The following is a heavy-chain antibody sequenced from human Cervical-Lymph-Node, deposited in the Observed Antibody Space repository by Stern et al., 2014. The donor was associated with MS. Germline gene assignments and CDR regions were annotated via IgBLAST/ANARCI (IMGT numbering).Heavy chain of an antibody. Sequence: QVQLQESGPGLVKPSGTLSLTCAVSGDSISSSNWWSWVRQSPGKGLEWVGDIYHAGTTNYNSTLKSRLTISSDNSKNQFSLKLTSVPAADTAVYYCVRALGSSSFRYWFDPWGQGTLVIVSS. CDR1: GDSISSSNW. CDR2: IYHAGTT. CDR3: VRALGSSSFRYWFDP. D-gene: IGHD6-13*01. J-gene: IGHJ5*02. V-gene: IGHV4-4*02.